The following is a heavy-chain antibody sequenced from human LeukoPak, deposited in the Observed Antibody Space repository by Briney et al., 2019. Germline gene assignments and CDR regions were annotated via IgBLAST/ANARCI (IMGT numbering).Heavy chain of an antibody. V-gene: IGHV3-23*01. Sequence: GGSLRLSCAASGFTFSSYAMSWVRQAPGKGPEWVSAISGSGDSTYYADSVKGRFTISRDNSKNTLYLQMNSLRAEDTAVYYCARRSGIAVAGAFDYWGQGTLVTVSS. D-gene: IGHD6-19*01. J-gene: IGHJ4*02. CDR1: GFTFSSYA. CDR2: ISGSGDST. CDR3: ARRSGIAVAGAFDY.